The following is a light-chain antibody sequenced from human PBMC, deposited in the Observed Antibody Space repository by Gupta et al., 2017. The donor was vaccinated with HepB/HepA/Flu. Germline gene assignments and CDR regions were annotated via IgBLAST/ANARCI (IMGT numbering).Light chain of an antibody. J-gene: IGLJ3*02. CDR3: SSYTSSSTWV. CDR1: SSDVGGYNY. CDR2: EVS. V-gene: IGLV2-14*01. Sequence: QSALTQPVSVSGSPGQSLTISCTGTSSDVGGYNYVSWYQQHPGKAPKLMIYEVSNRPSGVSNRFSGSKSGNTASLTISGLQAEDEADYYCSSYTSSSTWVFGGGTKLTVL.